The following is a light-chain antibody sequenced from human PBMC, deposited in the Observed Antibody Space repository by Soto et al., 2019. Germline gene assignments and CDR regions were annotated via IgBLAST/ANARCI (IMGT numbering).Light chain of an antibody. Sequence: EIVMTQSPATLSVSPGERATLSCRASQSVSSNLAWYQQKPGQAPRLLIYGASTRATGIPARFSGSGSGTEFTLTISSLQSEDVVVSDCQHYNNWPPWTFGQGTMVEIK. CDR3: QHYNNWPPWT. V-gene: IGKV3-15*01. CDR1: QSVSSN. CDR2: GAS. J-gene: IGKJ1*01.